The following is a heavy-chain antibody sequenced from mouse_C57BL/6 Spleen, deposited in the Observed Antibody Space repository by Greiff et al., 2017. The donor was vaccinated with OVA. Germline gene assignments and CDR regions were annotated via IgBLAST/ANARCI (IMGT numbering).Heavy chain of an antibody. V-gene: IGHV5-4*03. CDR2: ISDGGSYT. CDR1: GFTFSSYA. CDR3: ASGRYFDV. J-gene: IGHJ1*03. Sequence: EVKLVESGGGLVKPGGSLKLSCAASGFTFSSYAMSWVRQTPEKRLEWVATISDGGSYTYYPDNVKGRFTISRDNAKNNLYLQMSHLKSEDTAMYYCASGRYFDVWGTGTTVTVSS.